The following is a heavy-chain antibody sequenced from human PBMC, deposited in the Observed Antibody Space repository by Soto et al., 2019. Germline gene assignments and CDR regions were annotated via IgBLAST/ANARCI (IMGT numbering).Heavy chain of an antibody. V-gene: IGHV1-18*01. CDR3: ASQGGSLSGWYSMDV. Sequence: RASVKVSCKASGYTFTSYGISWVRQAPGQGLEWMGWISAYNGNTNYAQKLQGRVTMTTDTSTSTAYMELRSLRSDDTAVYYCASQGGSLSGWYSMDVWGKGTTVTVSS. CDR2: ISAYNGNT. D-gene: IGHD6-19*01. CDR1: GYTFTSYG. J-gene: IGHJ6*04.